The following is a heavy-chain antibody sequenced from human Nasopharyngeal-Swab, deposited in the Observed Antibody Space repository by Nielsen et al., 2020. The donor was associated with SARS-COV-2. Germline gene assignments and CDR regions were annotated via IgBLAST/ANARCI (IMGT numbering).Heavy chain of an antibody. CDR1: GFTFSSYG. Sequence: GGSLRLSCAASGFTFSSYGMHWVRQAPGKGLEWVAVIWYDGSNKYYADSVKGRFTISRDNSKNTLYLQMYSLRAEDTAVYYCARDAGGSGGGYWGQGTLVTVSS. D-gene: IGHD3-16*01. V-gene: IGHV3-33*01. J-gene: IGHJ4*02. CDR2: IWYDGSNK. CDR3: ARDAGGSGGGY.